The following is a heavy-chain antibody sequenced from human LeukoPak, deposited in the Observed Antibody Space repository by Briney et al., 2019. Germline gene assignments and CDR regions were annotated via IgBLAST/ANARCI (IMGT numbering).Heavy chain of an antibody. CDR1: GFTVSSNY. CDR2: IYSGGST. Sequence: GGSLRLSCAASGFTVSSNYMSWVRQAPGKGLEWVSVIYSGGSTYYADSVKGRFTISRDNSKNTLYLQMNSLRAEDTAVYYCARDSRTLNAFDIWGQGTMVTVSS. CDR3: ARDSRTLNAFDI. V-gene: IGHV3-53*01. J-gene: IGHJ3*02.